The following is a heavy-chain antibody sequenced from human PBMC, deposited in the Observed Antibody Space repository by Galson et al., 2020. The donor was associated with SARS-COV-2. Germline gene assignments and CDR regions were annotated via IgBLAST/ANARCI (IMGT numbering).Heavy chain of an antibody. J-gene: IGHJ5*01. CDR3: ATGDVWFES. V-gene: IGHV3-48*03. D-gene: IGHD7-27*01. CDR2: ISMSGITI. Sequence: GESLKISCAASGLTFSNTEMNWVRQAPGKGLEWLSYISMSGITIYYADSVKDRFTISRDNAENSLYLQMNSLRAEDTGIYYCATGDVWFESWGQGTLVTVSS. CDR1: GLTFSNTE.